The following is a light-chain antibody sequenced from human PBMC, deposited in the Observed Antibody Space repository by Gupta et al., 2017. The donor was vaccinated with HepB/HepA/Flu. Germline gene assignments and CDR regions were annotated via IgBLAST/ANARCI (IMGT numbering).Light chain of an antibody. J-gene: IGLJ3*02. CDR2: SNT. V-gene: IGLV1-44*01. CDR1: SSHVGSNN. CDR3: AAQDASLNGWV. Sequence: VLTQPPSASGPPGQRVTISCSGSSSHVGSNNVNWYQQLPGTAPKLLIYSNTRRPSAAPARFSASKSGTSASLAISGLQAEDEADYYCAAQDASLNGWVFGGGTKLTVL.